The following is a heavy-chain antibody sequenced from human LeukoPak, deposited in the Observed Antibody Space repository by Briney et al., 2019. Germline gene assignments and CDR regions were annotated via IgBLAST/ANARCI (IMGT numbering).Heavy chain of an antibody. V-gene: IGHV4-4*07. CDR1: GGSISNYY. CDR2: MYTSGST. J-gene: IGHJ4*02. Sequence: PSETLSLTCTVSGGSISNYYWSWIRQPAGKGLEWIGRMYTSGSTNYNPSLKSRVTMSIDTSKNQFSLKLSSVTAADTAVYYCARDSFVWGTSRFMGLDVWGQGTLVTVSS. D-gene: IGHD3-16*02. CDR3: ARDSFVWGTSRFMGLDV.